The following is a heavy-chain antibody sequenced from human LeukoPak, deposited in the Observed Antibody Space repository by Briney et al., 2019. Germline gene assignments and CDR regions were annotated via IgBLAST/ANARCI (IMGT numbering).Heavy chain of an antibody. Sequence: SQTLSLTCDISGDSVSTNIGAWHWIRQSPSRGLEWLGRTYYRSKWFNDYALSVKSRVSINPDTSQNQFSLQLNSVTPEDTAVYYCARSFTTSAGAFDIWGQGTMVSVSS. D-gene: IGHD1-1*01. J-gene: IGHJ3*02. CDR2: TYYRSKWFN. CDR3: ARSFTTSAGAFDI. CDR1: GDSVSTNIGA. V-gene: IGHV6-1*01.